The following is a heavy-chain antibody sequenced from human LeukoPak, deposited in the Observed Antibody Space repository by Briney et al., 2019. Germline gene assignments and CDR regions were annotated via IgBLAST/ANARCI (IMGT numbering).Heavy chain of an antibody. CDR3: ARDGPYALEYFQH. CDR1: GGSISSSNW. V-gene: IGHV4-61*01. CDR2: IYYSGST. Sequence: SGTLSLTCAVSGGSISSSNWWSWIRQPPGKGLEWIGYIYYSGSTNYNPSLKSRVTISVDTSKNQFSLKLSSVTAADTAVYYCARDGPYALEYFQHWGQGTLVTVSS. J-gene: IGHJ1*01.